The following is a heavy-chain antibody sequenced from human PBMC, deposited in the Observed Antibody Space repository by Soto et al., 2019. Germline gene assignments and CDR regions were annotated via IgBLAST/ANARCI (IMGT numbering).Heavy chain of an antibody. Sequence: PSETLSLTCAVSGGSISSGGYSWSWIRRPPGKGLEWIGYIYHSGSTYYNPSLKSRVTISVDRSKNQFSLKLSSVTAADTAVYYCARGFTYYDIVVVVAAPAFDYWGQGTLVTVSS. D-gene: IGHD2-15*01. J-gene: IGHJ4*02. CDR3: ARGFTYYDIVVVVAAPAFDY. CDR1: GGSISSGGYS. V-gene: IGHV4-30-2*01. CDR2: IYHSGST.